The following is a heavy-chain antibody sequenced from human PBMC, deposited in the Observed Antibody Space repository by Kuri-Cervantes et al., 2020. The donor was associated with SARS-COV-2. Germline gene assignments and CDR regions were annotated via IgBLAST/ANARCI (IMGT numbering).Heavy chain of an antibody. CDR1: GGTFRSYA. J-gene: IGHJ4*02. Sequence: SVKVSCKASGGTFRSYAISWVRQAPRQGLEWMGRIIPIFGTVKYAQKFQGRVTITADESTSTAYMELSSLRSEDTAVYYCASLGDAGDLSPPFDYWGQGTLVTVSS. CDR2: IIPIFGTV. CDR3: ASLGDAGDLSPPFDY. V-gene: IGHV1-69*13. D-gene: IGHD3-16*01.